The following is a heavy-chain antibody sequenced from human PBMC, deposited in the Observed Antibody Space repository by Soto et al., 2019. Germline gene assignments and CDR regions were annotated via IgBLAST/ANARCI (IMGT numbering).Heavy chain of an antibody. CDR2: ISSDGGST. V-gene: IGHV3-64*02. Sequence: EVQLVESGEGLVQPGGSLRLSCAGSGFTFSNYEMHWVRQAPGKGLEYVSTISSDGGSTYYADSVKGRFTISRDNSRSTLYLTMGSLRVEDMAEDYCARSPQALGGYSDYWGQGTLVTVSS. J-gene: IGHJ4*02. D-gene: IGHD2-21*01. CDR1: GFTFSNYE. CDR3: ARSPQALGGYSDY.